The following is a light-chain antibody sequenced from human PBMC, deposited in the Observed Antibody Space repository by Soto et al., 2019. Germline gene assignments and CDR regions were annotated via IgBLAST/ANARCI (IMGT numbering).Light chain of an antibody. J-gene: IGLJ2*01. V-gene: IGLV2-14*02. CDR1: SSDVGSYNL. Sequence: QSALTQPASVSGSPGQSTTISCIGTSSDVGSYNLVSWYQQHPGKAPKVLIFEVSNRPSGVSNRFSGSKSGNTASLTISGLQAEDEADYYCSSHRSDITVVFGGGTQLTVL. CDR3: SSHRSDITVV. CDR2: EVS.